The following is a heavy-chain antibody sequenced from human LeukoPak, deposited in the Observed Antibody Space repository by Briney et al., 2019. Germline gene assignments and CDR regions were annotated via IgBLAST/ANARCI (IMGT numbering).Heavy chain of an antibody. CDR2: INPNSGGT. V-gene: IGHV1-2*02. CDR3: ARCENSIGYYDFWSGYYKL. Sequence: ASVKVSCKASGFTFTGYYMHWVRQAPGQGLEWMGWINPNSGGTNYAQKFQGRVTMTRDTSISTAYMELSRLRSDDTAVYYCARCENSIGYYDFWSGYYKLWGQGTLVTVSS. J-gene: IGHJ4*02. D-gene: IGHD3-3*01. CDR1: GFTFTGYY.